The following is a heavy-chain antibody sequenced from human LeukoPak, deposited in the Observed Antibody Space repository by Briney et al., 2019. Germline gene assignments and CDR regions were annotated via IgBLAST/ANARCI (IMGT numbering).Heavy chain of an antibody. CDR1: GFRFGGFW. CDR3: TRDVREAYDI. V-gene: IGHV3-7*01. CDR2: INQDGSEK. J-gene: IGHJ3*02. Sequence: GGSLRLSCEASGFRFGGFWMNWVRQAPGKGPERVANINQDGSEKLYVDSVKGRFTISRDNAKNSLYLQMNSLRVEDAAVYYCTRDVREAYDIWGHGTMVTVSS. D-gene: IGHD3-16*01.